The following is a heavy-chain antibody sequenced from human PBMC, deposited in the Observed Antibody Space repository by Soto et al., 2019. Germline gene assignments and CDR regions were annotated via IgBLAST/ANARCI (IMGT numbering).Heavy chain of an antibody. CDR2: IHHTGGT. CDR1: GTSISSTYW. CDR3: ARFNTGSYYEAFDI. V-gene: IGHV4-4*02. D-gene: IGHD1-26*01. J-gene: IGHJ3*02. Sequence: SETLSLTCFVSGTSISSTYWWTWVRQSPGKGLEWIGEIHHTGGTNYNPALKTRLTISVDKANNQFSLRLTSVTAADSAVYYCARFNTGSYYEAFDIWGQGTMVTVSS.